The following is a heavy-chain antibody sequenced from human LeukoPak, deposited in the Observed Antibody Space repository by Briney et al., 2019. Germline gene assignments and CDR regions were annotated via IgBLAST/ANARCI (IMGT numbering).Heavy chain of an antibody. D-gene: IGHD6-19*01. CDR3: ARGTPVAGTSLDY. V-gene: IGHV1-24*01. CDR2: FDPEDGET. J-gene: IGHJ4*02. CDR1: GYTLTELS. Sequence: GASVKVSCKVSGYTLTELSMHWVRQAPGKGLEWMGGFDPEDGETIYAQEFQGRVTITRDTSASTAYMELSSLRSEDMAVYYCARGTPVAGTSLDYWGQGTLVTVSS.